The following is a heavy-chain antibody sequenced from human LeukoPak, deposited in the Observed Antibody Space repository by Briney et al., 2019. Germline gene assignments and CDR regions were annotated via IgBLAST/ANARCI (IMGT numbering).Heavy chain of an antibody. CDR2: IYYSGST. J-gene: IGHJ6*02. V-gene: IGHV4-59*08. CDR3: ARLYYYYGMDV. CDR1: GGSISSYY. Sequence: SETLSLTCTVSGGSISSYYWSWIRQPPGKGLEWIGYIYYSGSTNYNPSLKSRVTISVDTSKNQFSLKLSSVTAADTAVYYCARLYYYYGMDVWGQGTTVTVPS.